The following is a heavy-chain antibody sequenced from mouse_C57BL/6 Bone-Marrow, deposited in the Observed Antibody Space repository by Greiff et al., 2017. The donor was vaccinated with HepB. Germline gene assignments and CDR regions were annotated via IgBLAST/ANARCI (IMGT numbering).Heavy chain of an antibody. Sequence: EVKLQESGGGLVKPGGSLKLSCAASGFTFSDYGMHWVRQAPEKGLEWVAYISSGSSTIYYADTVKGRFTISRDNAKNTLFLQMTSLRSEDTAMYYCARKVGYAMDYWGQGTSVTVSS. CDR3: ARKVGYAMDY. CDR1: GFTFSDYG. V-gene: IGHV5-17*01. CDR2: ISSGSSTI. J-gene: IGHJ4*01. D-gene: IGHD1-1*01.